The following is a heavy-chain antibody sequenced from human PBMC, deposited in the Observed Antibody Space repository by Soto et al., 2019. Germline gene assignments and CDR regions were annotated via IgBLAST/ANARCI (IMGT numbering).Heavy chain of an antibody. CDR2: IYPGDSDT. V-gene: IGHV5-51*01. CDR3: AGRENYYGSGSPDHGFLNWFDP. D-gene: IGHD3-10*01. Sequence: GESLKISCKGSGYSFTSYWIGWVRQMPGKGLEWMGIIYPGDSDTRYSQSFQGQVTISADKSISTAYLKWSSLKASDTAMYYCAGRENYYGSGSPDHGFLNWFDPWGQGTLVTVSS. J-gene: IGHJ5*02. CDR1: GYSFTSYW.